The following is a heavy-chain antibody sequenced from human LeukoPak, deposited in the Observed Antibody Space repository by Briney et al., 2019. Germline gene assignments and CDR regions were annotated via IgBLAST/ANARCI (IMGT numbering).Heavy chain of an antibody. V-gene: IGHV1-18*01. Sequence: GASVKVSCKASGYTFTSYGISWVRQAPGQGLERMGWISAYNGNTDYAQRFQGRVTMTTDTSTSTAYMELRSLRSDDTAVYYCARAAAAGTSLIYYWGQGSLVTVSS. CDR1: GYTFTSYG. D-gene: IGHD6-13*01. CDR2: ISAYNGNT. CDR3: ARAAAAGTSLIYY. J-gene: IGHJ4*02.